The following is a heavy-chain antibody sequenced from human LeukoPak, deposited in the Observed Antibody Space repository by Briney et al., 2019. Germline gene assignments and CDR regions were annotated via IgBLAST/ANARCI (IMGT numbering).Heavy chain of an antibody. CDR1: GGSISSGGYY. CDR3: AREYTLYRSGWFLDY. CDR2: IDYSGST. D-gene: IGHD6-19*01. Sequence: SQTLSLTCTVSGGSISSGGYYWGWIRQPPGKGLEWIGSIDYSGSTYYNPSLKSRATISIDASKNQFSLKLSSVTAADMAVYYCAREYTLYRSGWFLDYWGQGTVVTVSS. J-gene: IGHJ4*02. V-gene: IGHV4-39*07.